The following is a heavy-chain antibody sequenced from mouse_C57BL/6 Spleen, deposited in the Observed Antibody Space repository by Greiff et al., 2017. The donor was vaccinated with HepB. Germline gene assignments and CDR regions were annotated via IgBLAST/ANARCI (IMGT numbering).Heavy chain of an antibody. CDR2: INPSTGGT. CDR1: GYSFTGYY. J-gene: IGHJ2*01. V-gene: IGHV1-42*01. Sequence: EVQLQQSGPELVKPGASVKISCKASGYSFTGYYMNWVKQSPEKSLEWIGEINPSTGGTTYNQKFKAKATLTVDKSSSTAFMQLKSLTSEDSAVYYCARVIYDGYYPHFDYWGQGTTLTVSS. D-gene: IGHD2-3*01. CDR3: ARVIYDGYYPHFDY.